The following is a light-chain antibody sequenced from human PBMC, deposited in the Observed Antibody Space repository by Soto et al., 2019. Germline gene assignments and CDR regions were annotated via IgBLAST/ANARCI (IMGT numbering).Light chain of an antibody. CDR3: QQYGNSRGT. V-gene: IGKV3-20*01. CDR2: GAS. CDR1: QSVSSSS. Sequence: EIVLTQSPGTLSLSPGERATLSCRASQSVSSSSLAWFQQKPGQAPRLLIYGASSRATGIPDRFSGSGSGTDFTLTISGLEPEDFAVYYCQQYGNSRGTFGQGTRLEIK. J-gene: IGKJ5*01.